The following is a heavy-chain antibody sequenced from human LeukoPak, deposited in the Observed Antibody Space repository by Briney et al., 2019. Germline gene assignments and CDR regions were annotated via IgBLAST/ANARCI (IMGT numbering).Heavy chain of an antibody. CDR1: GYSFTNYW. J-gene: IGHJ4*02. V-gene: IGHV5-51*01. D-gene: IGHD3-10*01. CDR3: ARPLWFRELFPGY. CDR2: IYPGDSDT. Sequence: GESLKISCNGSGYSFTNYWIGWVRQMPGKGLEWMGIIYPGDSDTKYSPSFQGQVTISADKSISTANLQWSSLKASDTAMYYCARPLWFRELFPGYWGQGTLVTVSS.